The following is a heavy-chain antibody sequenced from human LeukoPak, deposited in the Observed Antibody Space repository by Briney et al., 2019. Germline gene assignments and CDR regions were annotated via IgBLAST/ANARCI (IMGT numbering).Heavy chain of an antibody. V-gene: IGHV4-31*01. CDR1: GGSISSGGYY. Sequence: SQTLSLTCTVSGGSISSGGYYWSWIRQHPGKGLEWIGYIYYSGSTYYNPSLKSLVTISVDTSKNQFSLKLSSVTAADTAVYYCARGGQLPGGRWFDPWGQGTLVTVSS. D-gene: IGHD2-2*01. J-gene: IGHJ5*02. CDR3: ARGGQLPGGRWFDP. CDR2: IYYSGST.